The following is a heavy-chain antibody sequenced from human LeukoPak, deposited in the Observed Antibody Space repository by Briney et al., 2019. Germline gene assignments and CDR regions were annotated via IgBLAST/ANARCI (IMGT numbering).Heavy chain of an antibody. Sequence: GSLRLSCAASGFSFNTYAMRWVRQAPGKGLECVSTISGSGTATYYADSVKGRFTISRDNSRNTLYLQMKNLRAEDTAVYYCAKDLGYSYGWVDCWGQGTLVTVSS. CDR1: GFSFNTYA. D-gene: IGHD5-18*01. CDR3: AKDLGYSYGWVDC. CDR2: ISGSGTAT. J-gene: IGHJ4*02. V-gene: IGHV3-23*01.